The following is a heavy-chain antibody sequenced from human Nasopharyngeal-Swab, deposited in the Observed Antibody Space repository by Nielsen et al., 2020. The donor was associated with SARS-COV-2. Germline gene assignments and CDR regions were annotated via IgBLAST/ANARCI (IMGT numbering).Heavy chain of an antibody. CDR2: ISSSAYSE. J-gene: IGHJ5*02. CDR3: ARDKGTSGWFDP. D-gene: IGHD6-25*01. V-gene: IGHV3-11*01. Sequence: VRQMPGKRLEWVSGISSSAYSEFYADSVKGRFTISRDNAQNSLYLQMNNLRADDTAVYYCARDKGTSGWFDPWGPGTLVTVSS.